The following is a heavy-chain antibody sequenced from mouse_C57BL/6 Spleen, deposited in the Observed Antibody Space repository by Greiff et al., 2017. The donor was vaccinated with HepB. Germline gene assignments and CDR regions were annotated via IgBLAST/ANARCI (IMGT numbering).Heavy chain of an antibody. V-gene: IGHV1-81*01. CDR3: ARTDYDWFAY. J-gene: IGHJ3*01. CDR1: GYTFTSYG. Sequence: QVQLQQSGAELARPGASVKLSCKASGYTFTSYGISWVKQRTGQGLEWIGEIYPRSGNTYYNEKFKGKATLTAGKSSSTAHMELRSLTSEDSAVYFCARTDYDWFAYWGQGTLVTVSA. CDR2: IYPRSGNT. D-gene: IGHD2-4*01.